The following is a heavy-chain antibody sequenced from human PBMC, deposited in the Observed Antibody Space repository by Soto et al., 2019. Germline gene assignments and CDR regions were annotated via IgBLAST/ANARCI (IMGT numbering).Heavy chain of an antibody. Sequence: SVKVSCKASGGTFSSYAISWVRQAPGQGLEWMGGIIPISGTGKYAQKFQGRVTITADESTSTAYMELSSLRSEDTAVHYCATTPLVATIRWYFDLWGRGTLVTVSS. D-gene: IGHD5-12*01. CDR2: IIPISGTG. CDR3: ATTPLVATIRWYFDL. CDR1: GGTFSSYA. J-gene: IGHJ2*01. V-gene: IGHV1-69*13.